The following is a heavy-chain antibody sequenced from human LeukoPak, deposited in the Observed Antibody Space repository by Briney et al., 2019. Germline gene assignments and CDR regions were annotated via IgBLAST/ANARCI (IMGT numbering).Heavy chain of an antibody. CDR1: GGSISSGGYY. CDR2: IYYSGST. Sequence: SETLSLTCTVSGGSISSGGYYWSWIRQHPGKGLEWIGYIYYSGSTYYNPSLKSRVTISVDTSKNQFSLKLSSVTAADTAVYYCARAAGTGIVVVPAAIGIFGFDPWGQGTLDTVSS. V-gene: IGHV4-31*03. CDR3: ARAAGTGIVVVPAAIGIFGFDP. J-gene: IGHJ5*02. D-gene: IGHD2-2*01.